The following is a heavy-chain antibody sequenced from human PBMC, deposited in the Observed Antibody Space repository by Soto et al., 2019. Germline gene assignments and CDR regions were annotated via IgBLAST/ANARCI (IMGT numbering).Heavy chain of an antibody. D-gene: IGHD3-3*01. CDR1: GYTFTGYY. Sequence: ASVKVSCKASGYTFTGYYMHWVLQAPGQGLEWMGWINPNSGGTNYAQKFQGRVTMTRDTSISTAYMELSRLRSDDTAVYYCARDRVVLYGMDVWGQGTTVTVSS. J-gene: IGHJ6*02. V-gene: IGHV1-2*02. CDR3: ARDRVVLYGMDV. CDR2: INPNSGGT.